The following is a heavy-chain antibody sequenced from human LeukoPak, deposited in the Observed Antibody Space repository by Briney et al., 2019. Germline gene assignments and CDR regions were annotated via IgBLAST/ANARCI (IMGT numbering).Heavy chain of an antibody. D-gene: IGHD3-22*01. CDR1: GGSFSSYY. CDR3: VRVVDITTSAGGY. CDR2: INQSGST. J-gene: IGHJ4*02. Sequence: PSETLSLTCAVYGGSFSSYYWNWIRQPPGKGLEWIGEINQSGSTNYNPSLKSRVTISVHTSKNQFSLKLSSVTAADTAVYYCVRVVDITTSAGGYWGQGTLVTVSS. V-gene: IGHV4-34*01.